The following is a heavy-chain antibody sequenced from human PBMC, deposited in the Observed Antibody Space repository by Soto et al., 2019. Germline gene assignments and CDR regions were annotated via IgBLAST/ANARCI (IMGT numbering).Heavy chain of an antibody. V-gene: IGHV3-33*01. CDR3: ARETYPYCSGVSCALDY. Sequence: QVQLVESGGGVVQPGRSLRLSCAASGFTFSSYGMHWVRQAPGKGLEWVAVIWYDGSNKYYADSVKGRFTISRDNSKNTLYLQMNSLRAEDTAVSYCARETYPYCSGVSCALDYWGQGTLVTVSS. J-gene: IGHJ4*02. CDR2: IWYDGSNK. D-gene: IGHD2-15*01. CDR1: GFTFSSYG.